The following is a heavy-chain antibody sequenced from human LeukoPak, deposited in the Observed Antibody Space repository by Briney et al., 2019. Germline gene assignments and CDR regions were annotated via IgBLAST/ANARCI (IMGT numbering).Heavy chain of an antibody. CDR1: GYTFTGYY. V-gene: IGHV1-2*02. D-gene: IGHD3-3*01. J-gene: IGHJ4*02. CDR2: INPNSGGT. CDR3: ARAHTDHRLRFLELLLYYFDY. Sequence: ASVKVSCKASGYTFTGYYMHWVRQAPGQGLEWMGWINPNSGGTNYAQKFQGRVTMTRDTSISTAYMELSRLRSDDTAVYYCARAHTDHRLRFLELLLYYFDYWGQGTLVTVSS.